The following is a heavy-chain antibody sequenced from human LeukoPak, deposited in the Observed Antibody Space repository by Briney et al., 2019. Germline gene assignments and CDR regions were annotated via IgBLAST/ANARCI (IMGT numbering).Heavy chain of an antibody. Sequence: GGSLRLSCAASGFTFSSYSMNWFRQAPGKGLEWVGFIRSKSYGGTTDYAASVKGRFTISRDDSKSIACLQMNSLKTEDTAMYYCTRDSSGFTKFDPWGQGTLVTVSS. CDR2: IRSKSYGGTT. CDR1: GFTFSSYS. V-gene: IGHV3-49*03. CDR3: TRDSSGFTKFDP. J-gene: IGHJ5*02. D-gene: IGHD3-22*01.